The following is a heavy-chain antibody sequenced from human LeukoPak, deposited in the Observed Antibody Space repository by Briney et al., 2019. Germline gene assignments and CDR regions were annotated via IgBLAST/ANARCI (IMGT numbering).Heavy chain of an antibody. Sequence: GESLKISCKGSESPFTNNWIAWVRQLPGQGLEWMGIIYPGDSDTRYSPSFQGQVTISADKSISTAYLQWNNLKASDTAMYYCARGVGSTYLDYWGLGTLVTVSS. CDR1: ESPFTNNW. D-gene: IGHD1-26*01. CDR2: IYPGDSDT. CDR3: ARGVGSTYLDY. J-gene: IGHJ4*02. V-gene: IGHV5-51*01.